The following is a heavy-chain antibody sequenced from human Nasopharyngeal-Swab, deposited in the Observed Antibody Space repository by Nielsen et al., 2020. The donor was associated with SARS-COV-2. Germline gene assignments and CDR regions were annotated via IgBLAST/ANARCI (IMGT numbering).Heavy chain of an antibody. Sequence: GESLKISCAASGFTFDDYAMSWVRQVPGKGPEWVANINWIGGSADYSDTVKGRFTISRDNAKNSLYLQMNSLRAEDTAIYHCARQTIYSFGWFDFWGQGNLVTVSS. CDR1: GFTFDDYA. J-gene: IGHJ5*01. CDR3: ARQTIYSFGWFDF. CDR2: INWIGGSA. D-gene: IGHD2-15*01. V-gene: IGHV3-20*01.